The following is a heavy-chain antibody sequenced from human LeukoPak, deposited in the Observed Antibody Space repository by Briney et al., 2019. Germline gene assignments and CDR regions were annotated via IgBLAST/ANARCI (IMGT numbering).Heavy chain of an antibody. CDR3: ARLQATVSIHAYFDY. V-gene: IGHV4-59*01. D-gene: IGHD4-17*01. Sequence: SETLSLTCTVSGDSFSYFYWSWIRQPPGKGLEWVGFIYYSGSTNYNPSLKSRVAISIDTSKNQFSLRLDSVTAADTAVYFCARLQATVSIHAYFDYWGQGTPVTVSS. J-gene: IGHJ4*02. CDR1: GDSFSYFY. CDR2: IYYSGST.